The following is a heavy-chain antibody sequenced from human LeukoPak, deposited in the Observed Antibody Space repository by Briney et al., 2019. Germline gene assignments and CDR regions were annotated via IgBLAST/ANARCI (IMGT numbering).Heavy chain of an antibody. CDR1: GFTFSSYA. CDR2: ISDSGGST. V-gene: IGHV3-23*01. Sequence: GRSLRLSCAASGFTFSSYAMSWVSQARGKGLEWVTAISDSGGSTYDADSVKGRFTISRDNSKNTLYLQMNSLRAEDTAVYYCAKDTSIGRYCTNGVCSPFDYWGQGTLVTVSS. CDR3: AKDTSIGRYCTNGVCSPFDY. J-gene: IGHJ4*02. D-gene: IGHD2-8*01.